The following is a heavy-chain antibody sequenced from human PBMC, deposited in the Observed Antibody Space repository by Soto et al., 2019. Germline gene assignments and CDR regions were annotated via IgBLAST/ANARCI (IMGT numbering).Heavy chain of an antibody. V-gene: IGHV3-23*01. CDR1: GFTFSSYA. D-gene: IGHD3-10*01. CDR3: ANRASGSYFDY. CDR2: ISGSGGST. Sequence: EVQLLESGGGLVQPGGSLRLSCAASGFTFSSYAMNWVRQAPGKGLEWVSVISGSGGSTYYADSVKGRFTISRDNSKNTLELQMNSLRAEDTAVYYCANRASGSYFDYWGQGTLVTVSS. J-gene: IGHJ4*02.